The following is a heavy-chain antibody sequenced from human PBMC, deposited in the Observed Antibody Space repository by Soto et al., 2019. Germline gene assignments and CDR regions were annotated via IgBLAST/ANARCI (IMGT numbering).Heavy chain of an antibody. CDR1: GDTLNDYY. CDR3: ARESGGATATLDYYYFYMDV. CDR2: INPNGGVT. D-gene: IGHD5-12*01. Sequence: QVQLVQSGAEVKKPGASVTVSCRSSGDTLNDYYIHWLRQAPGQGLEWMGWINPNGGVTKYAQKFQGWVTMTRDTSIRTVYMQLSRLRSDDTAVYYCARESGGATATLDYYYFYMDVWGTGTTFTVSS. J-gene: IGHJ6*03. V-gene: IGHV1-2*04.